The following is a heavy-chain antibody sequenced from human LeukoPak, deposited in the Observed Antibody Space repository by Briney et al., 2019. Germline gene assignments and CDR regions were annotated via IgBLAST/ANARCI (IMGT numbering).Heavy chain of an antibody. D-gene: IGHD6-19*01. CDR1: GFSFDDYA. CDR2: ISGDGGST. V-gene: IGHV3-43*02. Sequence: GGSLRLSCAATGFSFDDYAMHWVRQAPGKGLEWVSLISGDGGSTSYADSVKGRFTISRDNSKNSLYLQMNSLTTEDTALYYCAKDTGNSQVRAVAPAFEHWGQGTLVTVSS. J-gene: IGHJ1*01. CDR3: AKDTGNSQVRAVAPAFEH.